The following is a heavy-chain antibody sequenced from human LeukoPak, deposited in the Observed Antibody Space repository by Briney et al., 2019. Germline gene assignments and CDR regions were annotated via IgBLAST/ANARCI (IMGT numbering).Heavy chain of an antibody. V-gene: IGHV4-34*01. CDR1: GGSFTGYS. J-gene: IGHJ5*02. Sequence: SETLSLTCAFYGGSFTGYSWSWIRQSPGKGLEWIGVVNHGGSTNYNPSLKSRVTISLDTSMNQFSLNLTTVCAASTAVYYCARRGLVVIGSEGFDPWGQGTLVTVSS. D-gene: IGHD3-22*01. CDR2: VNHGGST. CDR3: ARRGLVVIGSEGFDP.